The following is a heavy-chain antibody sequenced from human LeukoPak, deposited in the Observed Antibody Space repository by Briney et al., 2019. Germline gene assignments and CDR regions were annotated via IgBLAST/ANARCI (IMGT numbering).Heavy chain of an antibody. J-gene: IGHJ4*02. V-gene: IGHV3-21*01. CDR1: GFTVSSSY. CDR3: ARERVSGYGAAADY. CDR2: ISSRSSYI. D-gene: IGHD5-12*01. Sequence: GGSLRLSCAASGFTVSSSYMSWVRQAPGKGLEWVSSISSRSSYIYYADSMKGRFTISRDNAKNSLYLQMNSLRAEDTAVYYCARERVSGYGAAADYWGQGTLVTVSS.